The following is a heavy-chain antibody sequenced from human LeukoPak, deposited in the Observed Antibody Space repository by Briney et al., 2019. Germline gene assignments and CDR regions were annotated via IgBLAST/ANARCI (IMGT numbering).Heavy chain of an antibody. CDR3: ARDRGTWNDDGFDY. J-gene: IGHJ4*02. V-gene: IGHV4-4*07. CDR1: GGSISSYY. CDR2: IYISGST. Sequence: SETLFLTCTVSGGSISSYYWSWIRQPAGKGLEWIGRIYISGSTSYNPSLKSRVTMSVDTSKNQFSLKLSSVTAADTAVYYCARDRGTWNDDGFDYWGQGTLVTVSS. D-gene: IGHD1-1*01.